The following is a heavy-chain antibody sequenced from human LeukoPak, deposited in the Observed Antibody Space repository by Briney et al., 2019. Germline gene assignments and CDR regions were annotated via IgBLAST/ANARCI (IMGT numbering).Heavy chain of an antibody. CDR2: IYYSGIT. Sequence: SETLSLTCTVSGGSISSGGYYWSWIRQHPGKGLEWIGYIYYSGITNFNPSLKSRVTMSVDTSKNQFSLKVSSVTAADTAVYYCARVLLSSGSSTWGQGTLVTVSS. D-gene: IGHD3-22*01. CDR1: GGSISSGGYY. J-gene: IGHJ5*02. CDR3: ARVLLSSGSST. V-gene: IGHV4-61*08.